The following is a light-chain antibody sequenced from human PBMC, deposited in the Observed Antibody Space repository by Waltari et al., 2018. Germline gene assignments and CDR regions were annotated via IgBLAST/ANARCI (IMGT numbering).Light chain of an antibody. CDR2: KAP. J-gene: IGKJ3*01. V-gene: IGKV1-5*01. CDR1: QSIASW. Sequence: DIQMTQSPSSLSASVGDKVAVTCQASQSIASWLAWYQQKPGKAPRPLIYKAPRLESGVPSRFSGTGSGTDFILTFSSLQPEDFATYYCQQFTGTPIFTFGPGTKLDLK. CDR3: QQFTGTPIFT.